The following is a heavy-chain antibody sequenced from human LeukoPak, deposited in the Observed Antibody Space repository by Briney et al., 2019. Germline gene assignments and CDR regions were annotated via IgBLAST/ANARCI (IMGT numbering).Heavy chain of an antibody. V-gene: IGHV3-7*01. J-gene: IGHJ4*02. Sequence: GGSLRLSCAVSGFTFSDYWMRWVRQAPGKGLEWVASIDKHGSEKRYVDSVKGRFTISRDNAKNSVYLQMTSLGAEDTAVYYCVTHTQYFGASGTDYWGQGTLVTVSS. CDR1: GFTFSDYW. D-gene: IGHD3-10*01. CDR2: IDKHGSEK. CDR3: VTHTQYFGASGTDY.